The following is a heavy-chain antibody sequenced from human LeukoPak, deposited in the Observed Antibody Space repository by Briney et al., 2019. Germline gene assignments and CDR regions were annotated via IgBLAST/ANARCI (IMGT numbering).Heavy chain of an antibody. CDR1: GFTFSIYS. J-gene: IGHJ5*02. Sequence: PGGSLRLSCAASGFTFSIYSMNWVRQAPGKGLEWVSYMTSDTRTIYYADSVKGRFTISRDNAKNSLYLQMNSLRAEDTAVYYCARNPDYGGTNWFDPWGQGTLVTVSS. CDR2: MTSDTRTI. V-gene: IGHV3-48*04. CDR3: ARNPDYGGTNWFDP. D-gene: IGHD4-23*01.